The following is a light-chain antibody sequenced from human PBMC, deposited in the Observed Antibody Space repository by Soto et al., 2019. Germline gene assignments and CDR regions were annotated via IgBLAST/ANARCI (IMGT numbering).Light chain of an antibody. CDR2: DAS. J-gene: IGKJ4*01. V-gene: IGKV3-11*01. CDR1: QSLSSY. Sequence: EIVLTQSPATLSLSPGERATLSCRASQSLSSYLAWYQQRRGQAPRLLLYDASRRATGIPARFSGSGSGTAFTLSISSLEPEDFAVYYCQQRSDWPLNFGGGTKVEIK. CDR3: QQRSDWPLN.